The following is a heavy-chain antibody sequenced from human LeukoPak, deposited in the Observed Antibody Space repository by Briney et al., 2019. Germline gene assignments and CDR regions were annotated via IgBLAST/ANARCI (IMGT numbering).Heavy chain of an antibody. J-gene: IGHJ6*04. CDR1: GGSISSYY. Sequence: SGTLSLTCTVSGGSISSYYWSWIRQPPGKGLEWIGYIYTSGSTNYNPTLKSRVTISVDTSKNQFSLKLSSATAADTAVYYCARLVDVWGKGTTVTVSS. V-gene: IGHV4-4*09. CDR2: IYTSGST. CDR3: ARLVDV.